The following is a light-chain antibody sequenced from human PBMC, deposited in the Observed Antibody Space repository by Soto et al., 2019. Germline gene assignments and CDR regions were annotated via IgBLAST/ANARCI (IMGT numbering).Light chain of an antibody. V-gene: IGKV3-20*01. J-gene: IGKJ1*01. CDR3: QQYGSSPPT. CDR2: GAS. CDR1: QSVSNNY. Sequence: EIVFTQSPGTLSLSPGERATLSCSASQSVSNNYLAWYQQKPGQAPRLLIYGASNRATGIPARFSGSGSGTDFTLTISSLEPEDFAVYFCQQYGSSPPTFGQGTKVDIK.